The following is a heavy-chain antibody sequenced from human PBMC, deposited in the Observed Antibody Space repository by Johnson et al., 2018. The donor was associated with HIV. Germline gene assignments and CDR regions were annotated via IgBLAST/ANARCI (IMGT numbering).Heavy chain of an antibody. CDR3: ARPLGPPLWHDAFDI. J-gene: IGHJ3*02. D-gene: IGHD3-16*01. CDR2: FYSDSNT. V-gene: IGHV3-66*04. Sequence: VQLVESGGGLVKPGGSLRPSCAASGFTVSSNYMSWVRQAPGKGLEWVSVFYSDSNTYSSDSVKGRFTISRDNSTNTLYLQMNSLRAEDTAVYYCARPLGPPLWHDAFDIWGQGTMVTVSS. CDR1: GFTVSSNY.